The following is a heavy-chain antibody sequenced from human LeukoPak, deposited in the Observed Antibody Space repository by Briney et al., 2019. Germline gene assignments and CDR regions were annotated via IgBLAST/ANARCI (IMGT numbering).Heavy chain of an antibody. J-gene: IGHJ4*02. Sequence: GGSLRLSCVASGFTFSSYTMNWVRQAPGKGLEWVSSISSSSSNIYYADSVKGRFTISRDNAKNTLYLQMNSLRAEDTAVYYCARVSLVDTAMADTYYVDYSGEGTLGTVSS. CDR1: GFTFSSYT. D-gene: IGHD5-18*01. V-gene: IGHV3-21*01. CDR2: ISSSSSNI. CDR3: ARVSLVDTAMADTYYVDY.